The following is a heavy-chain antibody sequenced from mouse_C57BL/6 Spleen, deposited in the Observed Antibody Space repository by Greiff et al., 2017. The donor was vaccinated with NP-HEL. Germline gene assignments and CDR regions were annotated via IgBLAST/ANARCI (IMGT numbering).Heavy chain of an antibody. CDR2: ISNGGGST. CDR1: GFTFSDYY. V-gene: IGHV5-12*01. CDR3: ARQTQYAMDY. Sequence: EVKLVESGGGLVQPGGSLKLSCAASGFTFSDYYMYWVRQTPEKRLEWVAYISNGGGSTYYPDTVKGRFTISRDNAKNTLYLQMSRLKSEDTAMYYCARQTQYAMDYWGQGTSVTVSS. J-gene: IGHJ4*01.